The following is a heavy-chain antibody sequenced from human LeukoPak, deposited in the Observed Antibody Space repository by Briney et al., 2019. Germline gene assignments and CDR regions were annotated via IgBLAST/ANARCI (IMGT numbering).Heavy chain of an antibody. V-gene: IGHV3-21*04. D-gene: IGHD2-8*02. CDR2: ISGNSRYI. J-gene: IGHJ4*02. CDR3: ATYRQVLLPFES. CDR1: GFTFSTYN. Sequence: GGSLRLSCAASGFTFSTYNMNWVRQAPGKGLEWVSSISGNSRYIYYADSVKGRFTISRDNAKNSLYLQMNSLRAEDTAIYYCATYRQVLLPFESWGQGTLVTVSS.